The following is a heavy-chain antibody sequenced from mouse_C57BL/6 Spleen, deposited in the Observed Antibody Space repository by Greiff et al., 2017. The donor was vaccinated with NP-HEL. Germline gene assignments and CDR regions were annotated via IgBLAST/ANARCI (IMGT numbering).Heavy chain of an antibody. V-gene: IGHV1-82*01. CDR2: IYPGDGDT. D-gene: IGHD2-4*01. Sequence: VQLKQSGPELVKPGASVKISCKASGYAFSSSWMNWVKQRPGKGLEWIGRIYPGDGDTNYNGKFKGKATLTADKSSSTAYMQLSSLTSEDSAVYFCARSRYDYDYAMDYWGQGTSVTVSS. J-gene: IGHJ4*01. CDR1: GYAFSSSW. CDR3: ARSRYDYDYAMDY.